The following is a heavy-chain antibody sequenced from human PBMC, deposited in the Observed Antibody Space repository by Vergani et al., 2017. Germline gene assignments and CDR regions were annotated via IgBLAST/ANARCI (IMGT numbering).Heavy chain of an antibody. CDR1: GGSISSGGYY. V-gene: IGHV4-31*03. Sequence: QVQLQESGPGLVKPSQTLSLTCTVSGGSISSGGYYWSWSRQHPGKGLEWIGYIYYSGSTYYNPSLKSRVTISVDTSKNQCSLELSAVTAADTAVYYCAKLGGVWGSGYWGQGTLVTVSS. CDR3: AKLGGVWGSGY. D-gene: IGHD3-16*01. J-gene: IGHJ4*02. CDR2: IYYSGST.